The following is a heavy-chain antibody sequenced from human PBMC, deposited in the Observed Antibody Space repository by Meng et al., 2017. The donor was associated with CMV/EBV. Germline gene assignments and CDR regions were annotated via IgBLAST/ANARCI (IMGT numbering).Heavy chain of an antibody. D-gene: IGHD6-6*01. J-gene: IGHJ6*02. CDR2: ISAYNGNT. V-gene: IGHV1-18*01. CDR1: GYTFTSYG. Sequence: ASVKVSCKASGYTFTSYGISWVRQAPGQGLEWTGWISAYNGNTNYAQKLQGRVAMTTDTSTSTAYMELRSLRSDDTAVYYCARDYGERASSSSSKYYYGMDVWGQGTTVTVSS. CDR3: ARDYGERASSSSSKYYYGMDV.